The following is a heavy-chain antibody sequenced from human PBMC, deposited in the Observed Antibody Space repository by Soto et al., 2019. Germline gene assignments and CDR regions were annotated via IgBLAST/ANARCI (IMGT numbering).Heavy chain of an antibody. Sequence: PGGSLRLSCAASGFTFSSYAMSWVRQAPGKGLEWVSAISGSDGSTYYADSVKGRFTISRDNSKNTLYLQMNSLRAEDTAVYYCAKHRRGLEGYFDYWGQGTLVTVSS. V-gene: IGHV3-23*01. CDR3: AKHRRGLEGYFDY. D-gene: IGHD1-1*01. CDR1: GFTFSSYA. J-gene: IGHJ4*02. CDR2: ISGSDGST.